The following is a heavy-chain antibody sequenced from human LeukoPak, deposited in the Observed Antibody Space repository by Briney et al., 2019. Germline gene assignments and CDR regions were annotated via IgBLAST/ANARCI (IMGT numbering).Heavy chain of an antibody. CDR1: GFTFSSYA. Sequence: PGGALRLSCAASGFTFSSYAMSWVRQAPGEGLEWVSSISSSSSYIYYADSVKGRFTISRDNAKNSLYLQMNSLRAEDTAVYYCAKVKWAVAGRADAFDIWAKGQWSPSLQ. CDR3: AKVKWAVAGRADAFDI. V-gene: IGHV3-21*04. J-gene: IGHJ3*02. CDR2: ISSSSSYI. D-gene: IGHD6-19*01.